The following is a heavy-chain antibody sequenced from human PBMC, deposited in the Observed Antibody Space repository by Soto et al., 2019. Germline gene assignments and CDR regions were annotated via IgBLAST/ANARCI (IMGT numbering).Heavy chain of an antibody. Sequence: GASVKVSCKASGYTFTSYAMHWVRQAPGQRLEWMGWINAGNGNTKYSQKFQGRVTITRDTSASTAYMELSSLRSEDTAVYYCARDGYDSSGYYYWFDPWGQGTLVTVSS. CDR2: INAGNGNT. J-gene: IGHJ5*02. CDR1: GYTFTSYA. V-gene: IGHV1-3*01. CDR3: ARDGYDSSGYYYWFDP. D-gene: IGHD3-22*01.